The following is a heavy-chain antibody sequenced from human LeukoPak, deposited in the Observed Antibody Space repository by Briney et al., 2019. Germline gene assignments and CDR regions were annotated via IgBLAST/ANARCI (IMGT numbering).Heavy chain of an antibody. CDR3: ARDQGQQLVTN. CDR2: IYYSGST. CDR1: GDSISSGGYY. J-gene: IGHJ4*02. D-gene: IGHD6-13*01. Sequence: MTSETLSLTCTVSGDSISSGGYYWSWVRQRPGKGLEWIGYIYYSGSTYHNPSLKSRLTISVDTSKNQFSLKLSSVTAADTAVYYCARDQGQQLVTNWGQGTLVTVSS. V-gene: IGHV4-31*03.